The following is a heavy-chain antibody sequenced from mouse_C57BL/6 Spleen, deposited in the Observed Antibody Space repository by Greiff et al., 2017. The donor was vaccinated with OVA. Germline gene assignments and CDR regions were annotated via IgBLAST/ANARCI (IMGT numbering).Heavy chain of an antibody. CDR1: GYTFTGYW. D-gene: IGHD2-4*01. Sequence: QVQLKESGAELVKPGASVKLSCKASGYTFTGYWIEWVKQRPGHGLEWIGEILPGSGGTNYNEKFKGKATVTADTSSTPAYMQLSSLTAEDAAIYYCARRYDYDGHFDYWGQGTTLTVSS. CDR2: ILPGSGGT. V-gene: IGHV1-9*01. J-gene: IGHJ2*01. CDR3: ARRYDYDGHFDY.